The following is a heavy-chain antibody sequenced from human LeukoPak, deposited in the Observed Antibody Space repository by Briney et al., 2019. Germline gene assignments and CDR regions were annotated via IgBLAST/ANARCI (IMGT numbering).Heavy chain of an antibody. D-gene: IGHD6-19*01. CDR3: AKDSSSGWYEPRLDY. Sequence: PGGSLRLSCAASGFTFSNYAMSWVRQAPGKGLEWVSAISGSGGSTYYADSVKGRFTISRDNSKNTLYLQMNSLRAEDTAVYYCAKDSSSGWYEPRLDYWGQGTLVTVSS. CDR2: ISGSGGST. V-gene: IGHV3-23*01. CDR1: GFTFSNYA. J-gene: IGHJ4*02.